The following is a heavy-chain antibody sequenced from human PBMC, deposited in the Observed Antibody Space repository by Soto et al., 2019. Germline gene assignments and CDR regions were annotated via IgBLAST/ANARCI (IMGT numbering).Heavy chain of an antibody. CDR1: GLTVSSND. D-gene: IGHD4-4*01. J-gene: IGHJ6*02. V-gene: IGHV3-53*01. Sequence: EVQLVEAGGGLIQPGGSLRLSCAASGLTVSSNDMSWVRQSPGKGLEWVSVIYSGGSKHDADSVKGRFTISRDNSKNMVYLQMNSLRVDDTAVYFCASSSRKDNNFGMDAWGQGTTVIVSS. CDR2: IYSGGSK. CDR3: ASSSRKDNNFGMDA.